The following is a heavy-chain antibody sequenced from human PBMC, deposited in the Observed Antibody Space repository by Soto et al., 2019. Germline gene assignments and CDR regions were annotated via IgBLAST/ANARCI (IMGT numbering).Heavy chain of an antibody. J-gene: IGHJ6*02. CDR1: GFTFSNYE. Sequence: GGSLRLSCTASGFTFSNYEMTWVRQAPGKGLEWVSYLSTSGSTMYYADSVKGRFTISRDNAKNSLFLQMNSLRAEDTAVYYCARENSPAGLDVWGQGTTVTVSS. CDR2: LSTSGSTM. CDR3: ARENSPAGLDV. V-gene: IGHV3-48*03. D-gene: IGHD6-13*01.